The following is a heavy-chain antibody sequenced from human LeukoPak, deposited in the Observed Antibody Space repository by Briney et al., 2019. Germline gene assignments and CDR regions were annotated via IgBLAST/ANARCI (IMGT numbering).Heavy chain of an antibody. J-gene: IGHJ4*02. D-gene: IGHD1-26*01. Sequence: GGSLRLSCSASGFTFSSYAMHWLRQAPGKGLEWVSGISWNSGSIGYADSVKGRFTISRDNAKNSLYLQMNSLRADDTALYYCALLRSDYRPFHVFDYWGQGTLVTVSS. CDR2: ISWNSGSI. V-gene: IGHV3-9*01. CDR1: GFTFSSYA. CDR3: ALLRSDYRPFHVFDY.